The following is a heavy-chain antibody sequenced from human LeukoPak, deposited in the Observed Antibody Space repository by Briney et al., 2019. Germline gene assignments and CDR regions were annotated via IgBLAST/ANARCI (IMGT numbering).Heavy chain of an antibody. D-gene: IGHD6-19*01. CDR1: GFTFSGFW. Sequence: GGSLRLSCAVSGFTFSGFWMSWSRQAPGKGLEWVASINSDGSEGYYADVVKGRFTISRDDAKNSLYLQINSLRAEDTAVYYCAREGGQSLAVAGTRDAFDIWGQGTMVTVSS. CDR2: INSDGSEG. J-gene: IGHJ3*02. V-gene: IGHV3-7*03. CDR3: AREGGQSLAVAGTRDAFDI.